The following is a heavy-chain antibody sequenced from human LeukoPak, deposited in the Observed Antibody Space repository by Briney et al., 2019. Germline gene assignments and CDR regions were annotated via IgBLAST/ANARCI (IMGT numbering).Heavy chain of an antibody. CDR1: GGSISSSSYY. CDR3: ARRSADYYYYGMDV. J-gene: IGHJ6*02. V-gene: IGHV4-39*01. Sequence: TSENLSLTCTVSGGSISSSSYYWGWIRQPPGKGVEWIGSIYYSGSTYYNPSLKSRVTISVDTSKNQFSLKLSSVTAADTAVYYCARRSADYYYYGMDVWGQGTTVTVSS. CDR2: IYYSGST.